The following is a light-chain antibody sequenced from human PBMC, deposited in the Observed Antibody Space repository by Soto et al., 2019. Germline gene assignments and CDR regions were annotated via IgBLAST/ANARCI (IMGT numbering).Light chain of an antibody. J-gene: IGKJ1*01. Sequence: EIVLTQSPGTLSLSPGERTTLSCRASQRVSSNYLAWYQQKPGQAPRLLLLGASSRATGIPDRFSGSGSGTDFTLTISRLEPEDFAVYNCQQYGYSPGTFGQGTKVELQ. CDR3: QQYGYSPGT. CDR1: QRVSSNY. V-gene: IGKV3-20*01. CDR2: GAS.